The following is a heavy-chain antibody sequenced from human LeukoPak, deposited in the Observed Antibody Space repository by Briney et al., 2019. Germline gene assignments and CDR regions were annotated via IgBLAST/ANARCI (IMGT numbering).Heavy chain of an antibody. CDR1: GFTFSDYY. J-gene: IGHJ4*02. V-gene: IGHV3-11*01. D-gene: IGHD6-13*01. CDR2: ISSSGSTI. CDR3: ARGHTIEAAFASDY. Sequence: GGSLRLSCAASGFTFSDYYMSWLRQAPVKGLEWVSYISSSGSTIYYADSVKGRFTISRDNAKNSLYLQMNSLGAEDTAVYYCARGHTIEAAFASDYWGQGTLVTVSS.